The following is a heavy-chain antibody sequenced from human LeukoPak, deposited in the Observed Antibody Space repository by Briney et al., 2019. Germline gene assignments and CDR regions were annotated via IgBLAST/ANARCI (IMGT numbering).Heavy chain of an antibody. J-gene: IGHJ4*02. CDR1: GYSFTTYW. D-gene: IGHD3-9*01. CDR3: ARHVSSSRVAFDI. Sequence: GESLKISCEVYGYSFTTYWLGWVRQMPGKGLEWMGTFNPGDSDIRYSPSFQGQVTISVDKSTSTAYLQWSSLKASDTAMYYCARHVSSSRVAFDIWGQGTLVTVSS. V-gene: IGHV5-51*01. CDR2: FNPGDSDI.